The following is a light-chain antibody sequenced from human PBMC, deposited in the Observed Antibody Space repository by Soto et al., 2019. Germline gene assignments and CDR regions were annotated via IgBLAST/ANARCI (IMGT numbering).Light chain of an antibody. Sequence: QSVLTQPRSVSGSPGQSVTISCTGTSSDVGGYNFVSWYQQHPGKAPKLMIYDVSQLPSGVPDRFSASKSGNTASLTISGLQAEDEADYYCCSYAGSYTLFGGGTQLTVL. V-gene: IGLV2-11*01. CDR2: DVS. CDR3: CSYAGSYTL. J-gene: IGLJ2*01. CDR1: SSDVGGYNF.